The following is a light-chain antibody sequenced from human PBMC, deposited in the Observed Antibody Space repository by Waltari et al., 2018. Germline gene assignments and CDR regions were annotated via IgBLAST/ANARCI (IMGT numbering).Light chain of an antibody. Sequence: DIQMTQSPSTLSASVGDRVTITCRASQSISDWLAWYQQKPGKAPKLLIYKASSLEGGVPSRFSGSGSGTEFTLTISSLQPDDFATYDGKQSYSYWTFGQGTKVEIK. J-gene: IGKJ1*01. CDR3: KQSYSYWT. CDR2: KAS. V-gene: IGKV1-5*03. CDR1: QSISDW.